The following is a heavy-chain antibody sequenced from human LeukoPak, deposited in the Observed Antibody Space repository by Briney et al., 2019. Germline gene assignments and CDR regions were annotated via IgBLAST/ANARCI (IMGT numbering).Heavy chain of an antibody. D-gene: IGHD4-17*01. J-gene: IGHJ4*02. CDR1: GGTFRSYA. V-gene: IGHV1-69*13. Sequence: ASVKVSCKASGGTFRSYAITWVRQAPGKGLEWMGGIIPMINTPKYAQKFQGRVSIIADESTSTGYMEVSSLRSEDTAVYYCAIFQGTYGDNENDYWGQGTLVTVSS. CDR3: AIFQGTYGDNENDY. CDR2: IIPMINTP.